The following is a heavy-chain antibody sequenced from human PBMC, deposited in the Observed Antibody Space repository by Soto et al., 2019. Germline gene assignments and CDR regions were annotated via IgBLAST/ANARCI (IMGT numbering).Heavy chain of an antibody. Sequence: QVQLVESGGGVVQPGRSLRLSCAASGFTFSSYGMHWVRQAPGKGREWVAVISYDGSNKYYADSVKGRFTISRDNSKNTLYLQMNSLRAEDTAVYYCAKLWADYYDSSGYYGVDAFDIWGQGTMVTVSS. CDR1: GFTFSSYG. V-gene: IGHV3-30*18. CDR2: ISYDGSNK. D-gene: IGHD3-22*01. CDR3: AKLWADYYDSSGYYGVDAFDI. J-gene: IGHJ3*02.